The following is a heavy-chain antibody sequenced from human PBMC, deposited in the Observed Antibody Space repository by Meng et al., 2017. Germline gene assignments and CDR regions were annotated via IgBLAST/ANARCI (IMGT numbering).Heavy chain of an antibody. CDR2: INPIFGTA. J-gene: IGHJ6*02. V-gene: IGHV1-69*13. Sequence: SVTVSCQASVCTFSSYAISWVRQAPGQGLEWMGGINPIFGTANYEQKFQGRVTITADESTSTAYMELSSLRSEDTAVYYCARLSVDTAMAIYCYYYGMDVWGQGTTVTVSS. CDR1: VCTFSSYA. CDR3: ARLSVDTAMAIYCYYYGMDV. D-gene: IGHD5-18*01.